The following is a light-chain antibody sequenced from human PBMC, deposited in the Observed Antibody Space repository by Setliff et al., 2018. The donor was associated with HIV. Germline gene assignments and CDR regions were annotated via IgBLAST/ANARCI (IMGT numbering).Light chain of an antibody. V-gene: IGLV1-40*01. CDR2: SFT. CDR1: SSNIGAGFD. J-gene: IGLJ1*01. CDR3: QSYDSSLSSYV. Sequence: QSVLAQPPSVSGAPGQRVTISCTGSSSNIGAGFDVHWYQQFPGTAPKLLIYSFTNRPSGVPDRFSGSKSGTSASLAIAGLQAEDEADYYCQSYDSSLSSYVFGTGTKVTVL.